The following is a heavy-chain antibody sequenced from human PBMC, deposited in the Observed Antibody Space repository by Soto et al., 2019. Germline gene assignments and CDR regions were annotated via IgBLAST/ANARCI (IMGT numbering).Heavy chain of an antibody. Sequence: EVQLVESGGGLVQPGGSLRLSCAASGFTFSSYSMNWVRQAPGKGLEWVSYISSSSSTIYYADSVKGRVTISRDNPKNSLYRQMNRLRAEDTAVYYGARGLHYYDSSGYYWGQGTLVTVSS. J-gene: IGHJ4*02. CDR1: GFTFSSYS. CDR2: ISSSSSTI. CDR3: ARGLHYYDSSGYY. D-gene: IGHD3-22*01. V-gene: IGHV3-48*01.